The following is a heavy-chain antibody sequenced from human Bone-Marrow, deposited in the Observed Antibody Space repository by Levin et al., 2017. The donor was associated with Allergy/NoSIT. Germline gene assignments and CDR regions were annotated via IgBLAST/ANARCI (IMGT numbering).Heavy chain of an antibody. Sequence: GESLKISCEASGYTFSNYGISWVRQAPGQGLEWLGWISAFSGNTDFAQKFQGRVTMTTDTSTSTAYMEVRSLTYDDTAVYYCARGPLDTALVFNDYWGQGTLVTVSS. CDR3: ARGPLDTALVFNDY. CDR2: ISAFSGNT. D-gene: IGHD5-18*01. CDR1: GYTFSNYG. V-gene: IGHV1-18*01. J-gene: IGHJ4*02.